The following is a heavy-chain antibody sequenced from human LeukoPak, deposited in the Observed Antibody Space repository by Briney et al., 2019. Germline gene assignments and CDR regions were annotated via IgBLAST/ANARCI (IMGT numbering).Heavy chain of an antibody. CDR3: ARKQREGLSDNWGGLLASYYTYYYMDV. D-gene: IGHD7-27*01. CDR1: GNTFTMYY. J-gene: IGHJ6*03. V-gene: IGHV1-46*01. Sequence: ASVKVSCKASGNTFTMYYIHWVRQAPGQGLEWMGMVNPSDGATTYAQRFQGRVTMTRDMSTTTVYMDLSSLRSEDTAVYFGARKQREGLSDNWGGLLASYYTYYYMDVWGRGTTVTVSS. CDR2: VNPSDGAT.